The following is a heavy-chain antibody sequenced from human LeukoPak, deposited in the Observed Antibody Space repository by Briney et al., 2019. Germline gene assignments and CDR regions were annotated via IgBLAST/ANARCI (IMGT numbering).Heavy chain of an antibody. CDR1: GFTFSDYW. D-gene: IGHD3-22*01. CDR3: ARGTNQYYYDSSGYYSSNWFDP. Sequence: GGSLRLSCAASGFTFSDYWMTWVRQAPGKGLEWVSVIYSGGSTYYADSVKGRFTISRDNSKNTLYLQMNSLRAEDTAVYYCARGTNQYYYDSSGYYSSNWFDPWGQGTLVTVSS. CDR2: IYSGGST. V-gene: IGHV3-53*01. J-gene: IGHJ5*02.